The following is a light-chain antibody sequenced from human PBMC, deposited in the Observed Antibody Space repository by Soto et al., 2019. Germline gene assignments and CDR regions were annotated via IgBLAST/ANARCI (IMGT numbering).Light chain of an antibody. CDR2: HAS. Sequence: DIQMTQSPSTLSSSLGDRVTITCRASQSISSWLAWYQKKPGTAPKLLIYHASTLESGVPSRFSGSGSGTEFSLTISSLQPDDFATYYXQQYNTYSFGQGTKVDI. J-gene: IGKJ1*01. CDR1: QSISSW. CDR3: QQYNTYS. V-gene: IGKV1-5*01.